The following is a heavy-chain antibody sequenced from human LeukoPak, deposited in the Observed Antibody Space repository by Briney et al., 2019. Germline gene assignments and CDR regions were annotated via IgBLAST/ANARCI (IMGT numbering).Heavy chain of an antibody. Sequence: HPSETLSLTCGVYGGSLSGYYWSWTRQPPGKGLEWIGEMNRSGSTNYNPYHKRRVNISVDTSKNQFPLKLSSVTAADTAVYYCARGATRSPSRVPAYYYYMDVWGKGTTVTVSS. CDR1: GGSLSGYY. J-gene: IGHJ6*03. D-gene: IGHD2-2*01. V-gene: IGHV4-34*01. CDR3: ARGATRSPSRVPAYYYYMDV. CDR2: MNRSGST.